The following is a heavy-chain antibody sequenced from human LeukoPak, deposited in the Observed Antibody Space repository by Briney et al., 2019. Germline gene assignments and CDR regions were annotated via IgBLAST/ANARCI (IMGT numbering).Heavy chain of an antibody. Sequence: GGSLRLSCVASGFTFSNYAMHWVRQAPGKGLEWVAVISYGGSNKYYADSVNGRFIISRDNSKNTLYLQMISLSAEDTAVYYCARGQFRLSDFDSSAFDYWGQGTLVTVSS. CDR3: ARGQFRLSDFDSSAFDY. CDR2: ISYGGSNK. V-gene: IGHV3-30*04. CDR1: GFTFSNYA. D-gene: IGHD3-22*01. J-gene: IGHJ4*02.